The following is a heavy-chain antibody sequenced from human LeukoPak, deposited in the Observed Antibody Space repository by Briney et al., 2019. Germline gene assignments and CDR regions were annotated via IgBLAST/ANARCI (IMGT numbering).Heavy chain of an antibody. CDR2: IYNDGRT. Sequence: GGSLRLSCAASGFTVNNKYMTWVRQAPGKGLEWVSLIYNDGRTYYADSVKGRCTISRDNLKNVLYLQMNSLRAEDTAVYYCAKGTYHSTWSAVDYWGQGTLVTVSS. D-gene: IGHD6-13*01. J-gene: IGHJ4*02. V-gene: IGHV3-53*01. CDR1: GFTVNNKY. CDR3: AKGTYHSTWSAVDY.